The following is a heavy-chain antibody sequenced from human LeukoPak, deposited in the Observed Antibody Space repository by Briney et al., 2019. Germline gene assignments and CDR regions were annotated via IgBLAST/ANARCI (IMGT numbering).Heavy chain of an antibody. CDR1: EYTFTKYY. Sequence: ASVKVSCKASEYTFTKYYMHWVRQAPGQGLEWLGIFNPNAGSATYAQRFQGRVTMTRDTSTSTVYMELSSLRSEDTAVYYCARDLWYRTYYYYSGMDVWGQGTTVTVSS. CDR3: ARDLWYRTYYYYSGMDV. CDR2: FNPNAGSA. V-gene: IGHV1-46*01. D-gene: IGHD2-21*01. J-gene: IGHJ6*02.